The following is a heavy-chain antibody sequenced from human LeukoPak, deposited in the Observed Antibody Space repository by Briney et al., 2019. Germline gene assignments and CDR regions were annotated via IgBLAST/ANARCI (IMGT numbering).Heavy chain of an antibody. J-gene: IGHJ4*02. Sequence: GGSLRLPCAASGFTFSSYSMIWVRQAPGKGLEWISSSSSSSSYIYYADSVKGRFTTSRDNAKDSLYLQMNSLRAEDTAVYYCASGFYCSSTSCYRFDYWGQGTLVTVSS. V-gene: IGHV3-21*01. CDR2: SSSSSSYI. CDR3: ASGFYCSSTSCYRFDY. D-gene: IGHD2-2*02. CDR1: GFTFSSYS.